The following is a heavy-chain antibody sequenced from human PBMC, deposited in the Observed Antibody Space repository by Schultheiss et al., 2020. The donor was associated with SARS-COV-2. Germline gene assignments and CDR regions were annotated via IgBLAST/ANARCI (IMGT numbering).Heavy chain of an antibody. CDR2: IWYDGSNK. J-gene: IGHJ3*02. V-gene: IGHV3-33*08. CDR3: ARDWGLYSNHAFDI. D-gene: IGHD4-11*01. CDR1: GFTFSSYG. Sequence: GGSLRLSCAASGFTFSSYGMHWVRQAPGKGLEWVAVIWYDGSNKYYADSVKGRFTISRDNSKNTLYLQMNSLRAEDTAVYYCARDWGLYSNHAFDIWGQGTMVTVSS.